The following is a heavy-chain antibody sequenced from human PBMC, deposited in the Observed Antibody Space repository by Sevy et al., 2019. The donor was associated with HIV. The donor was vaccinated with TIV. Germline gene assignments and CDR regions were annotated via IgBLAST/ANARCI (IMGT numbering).Heavy chain of an antibody. CDR3: AKIGKRGWDFDS. J-gene: IGHJ4*02. CDR2: INEVGAVK. CDR1: GFRFSNFW. V-gene: IGHV3-7*01. D-gene: IGHD6-19*01. Sequence: GGSLRLSCAASGFRFSNFWMSWVRQAPGKGLEWVANINEVGAVKYYADSVKGRFIISRDTANDSLYVQMFSLRAEDTAVYYCAKIGKRGWDFDSWGQGTRVTVSS.